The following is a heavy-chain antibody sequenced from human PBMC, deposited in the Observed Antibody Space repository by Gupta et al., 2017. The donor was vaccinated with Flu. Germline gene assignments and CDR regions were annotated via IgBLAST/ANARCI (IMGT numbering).Heavy chain of an antibody. V-gene: IGHV4-28*03. CDR1: W. J-gene: IGHJ3*02. CDR3: ARADGSGYYGGSVAFNI. D-gene: IGHD3-22*01. CDR2: IYYSGGT. Sequence: WWGWSRQPPGKGMEVIGYIYYSGGTDYNPSLRGRVTMSGDTSKNQFSLKLSSVTAVDTAVYYCARADGSGYYGGSVAFNIWGQGTMVTVSS.